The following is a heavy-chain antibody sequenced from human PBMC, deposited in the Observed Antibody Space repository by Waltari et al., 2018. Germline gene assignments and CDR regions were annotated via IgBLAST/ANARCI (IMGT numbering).Heavy chain of an antibody. D-gene: IGHD3-10*01. CDR3: AKDLGSRAYGMDV. CDR2: LWYDGSNK. Sequence: QVQLVESGGGVVQPGRSLRLSCAASGFTFSSYGMHWVRQAPGKGLEGVAVLWYDGSNKYYADSVKGRFTISRDNSKNTLYLQMNSLRAEDTAMYYCAKDLGSRAYGMDVWGQGTTVTVSS. V-gene: IGHV3-30*18. CDR1: GFTFSSYG. J-gene: IGHJ6*02.